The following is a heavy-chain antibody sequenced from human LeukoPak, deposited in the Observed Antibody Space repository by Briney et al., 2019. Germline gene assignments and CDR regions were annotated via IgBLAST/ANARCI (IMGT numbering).Heavy chain of an antibody. J-gene: IGHJ4*02. Sequence: PSETLSLTCTISGGSFSSYYWSWIRQPPGKGLAWIGYIYYSRSTYYNPSLKSRVTISVDTSKNQFSLKLTSVTAADTAVYYCARVDSSWYFDYWGQGTLVTVSS. CDR1: GGSFSSYY. D-gene: IGHD6-13*01. CDR2: IYYSRST. CDR3: ARVDSSWYFDY. V-gene: IGHV4-59*06.